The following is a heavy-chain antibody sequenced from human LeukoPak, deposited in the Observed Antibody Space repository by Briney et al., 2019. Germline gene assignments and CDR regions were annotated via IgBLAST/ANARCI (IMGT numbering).Heavy chain of an antibody. CDR3: ARSQPIFGVAGAFDI. D-gene: IGHD3-3*01. Sequence: PSETLSLTCTVSGGSISSDSYYWSWIRQPAGKGLEWIGRIYTSGSTNYNPSLKSRVTISVDTSKNQFSLKLSSVTAADTAVYYCARSQPIFGVAGAFDIWGQGTMVTVSS. CDR1: GGSISSDSYY. V-gene: IGHV4-61*02. CDR2: IYTSGST. J-gene: IGHJ3*02.